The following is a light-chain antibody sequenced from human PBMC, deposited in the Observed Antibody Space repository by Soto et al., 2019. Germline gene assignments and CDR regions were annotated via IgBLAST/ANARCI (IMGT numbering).Light chain of an antibody. Sequence: DIKMTQSPSALSXSXGXXXTXXXRASQGIGNALGWYQQKPGKVPKLLIYEASNLQSGVPSWFRGGRSGTEVCGLVSPVQPQDRSPPNCESLHRAPETFGQGTKVDIK. CDR1: QGIGNA. CDR2: EAS. J-gene: IGKJ1*01. V-gene: IGKV1-27*01. CDR3: ESLHRAPET.